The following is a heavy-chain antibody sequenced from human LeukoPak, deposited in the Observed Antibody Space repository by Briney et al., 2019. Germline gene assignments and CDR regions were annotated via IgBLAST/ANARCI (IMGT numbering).Heavy chain of an antibody. CDR2: ISAYNGDT. J-gene: IGHJ3*02. V-gene: IGHV1-18*01. CDR1: GYTFTNYG. CDR3: ARDGGVVGGTTGAFDI. Sequence: ASVKVSCKASGYTFTNYGITWVRQAPGQGLEWLGWISAYNGDTNYEQKLQGRGTMTTDTSTSTAYMELRSLRSDDTAVYYCARDGGVVGGTTGAFDIWGQGTMVTVSS. D-gene: IGHD1-26*01.